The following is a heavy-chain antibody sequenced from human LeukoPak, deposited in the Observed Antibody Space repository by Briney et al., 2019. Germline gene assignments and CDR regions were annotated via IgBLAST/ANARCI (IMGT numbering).Heavy chain of an antibody. V-gene: IGHV4-34*01. J-gene: IGHJ6*02. CDR2: INHSGST. CDR1: GGSFSGYY. D-gene: IGHD3-10*01. Sequence: SETLSLTCAVYGGSFSGYYWSWIRQPPGKGLEWIGEINHSGSTNYNPSLKSRVTISVDTSKNQFSLKLSSVTAADTAVYYCARGADLWFGEFQYYYYGMDVWGQGTTVTVSS. CDR3: ARGADLWFGEFQYYYYGMDV.